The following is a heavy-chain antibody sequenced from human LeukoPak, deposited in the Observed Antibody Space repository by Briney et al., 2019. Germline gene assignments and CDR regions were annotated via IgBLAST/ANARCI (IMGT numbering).Heavy chain of an antibody. CDR3: TTALRTWRELWLDY. Sequence: GGSLRLSCAASGFNFTNAWMSWVRQAPGKGLEWVGSVKSKTDGGTTDYAAPVKGRFTISRDDSKNTLFLQMNSLRAEDTAVYFCTTALRTWRELWLDYWGRGTLVSVSS. J-gene: IGHJ4*02. CDR2: VKSKTDGGTT. D-gene: IGHD3-10*01. CDR1: GFNFTNAW. V-gene: IGHV3-15*01.